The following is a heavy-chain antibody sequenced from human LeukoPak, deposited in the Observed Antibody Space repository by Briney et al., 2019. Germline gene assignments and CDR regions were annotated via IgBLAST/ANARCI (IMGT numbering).Heavy chain of an antibody. V-gene: IGHV4-59*01. CDR1: GGSISSYY. D-gene: IGHD3-22*01. J-gene: IGHJ3*02. Sequence: SETLSLTCTVSGGSISSYYWSWIRQPPGKGLEWIGYIYYSGSTNYNPSLKSRVTISVDTSKNQFSLKLSSVTAADTAVYYCARVSETDIITMIPRGDAFDIWGQGTMVTVSS. CDR2: IYYSGST. CDR3: ARVSETDIITMIPRGDAFDI.